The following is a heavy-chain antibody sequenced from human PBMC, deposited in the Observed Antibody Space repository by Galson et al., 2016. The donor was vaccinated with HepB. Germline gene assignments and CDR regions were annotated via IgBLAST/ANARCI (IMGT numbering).Heavy chain of an antibody. J-gene: IGHJ4*02. D-gene: IGHD5-12*01. CDR3: ARVRPRSGYCFDY. CDR2: ISSSNTYI. V-gene: IGHV3-21*01. Sequence: SLRLSCAASGFSFSIYSMNWVRQAPGKGLEWVSSISSSNTYIDYADSVKGRFTIYRDNAKNSMYLQMNSLRVEDTAVYYCARVRPRSGYCFDYWGQGTLVTVSS. CDR1: GFSFSIYS.